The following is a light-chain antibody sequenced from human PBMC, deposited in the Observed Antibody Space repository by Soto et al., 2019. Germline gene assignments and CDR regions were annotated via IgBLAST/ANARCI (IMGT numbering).Light chain of an antibody. Sequence: EKVLTQSPATLSLSTGERATLSCRASQSVSSNLAWYQQKPGQSPRLLIFDASHRSTGIPVRFSGSGSGTDFTLTISSLQPEDFAVYYCHQRSNWPPTFGGGTKVELK. CDR3: HQRSNWPPT. J-gene: IGKJ4*01. CDR2: DAS. CDR1: QSVSSN. V-gene: IGKV3-11*01.